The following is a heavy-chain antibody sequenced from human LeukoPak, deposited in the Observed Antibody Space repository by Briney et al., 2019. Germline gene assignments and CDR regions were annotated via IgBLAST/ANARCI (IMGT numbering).Heavy chain of an antibody. D-gene: IGHD3-10*01. CDR1: DDSIRDTNW. CDR2: IYHTGSS. CDR3: ARLPMVRGVIRAFDI. V-gene: IGHV4-4*02. Sequence: SGTLSLTCGVSDDSIRDTNWWSWVRQPPGRGLEWIGEIYHTGSSYYSPSLKSRVTISMDKSKNQFSLKLSSVTAADTAAYYCARLPMVRGVIRAFDIWGQGTMVTVSS. J-gene: IGHJ3*02.